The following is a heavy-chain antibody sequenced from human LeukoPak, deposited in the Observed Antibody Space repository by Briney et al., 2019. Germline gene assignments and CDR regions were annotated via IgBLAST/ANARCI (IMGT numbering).Heavy chain of an antibody. Sequence: GGSLRLSCAASGFTFDDYGMSWVRQAPGKGLEWVSGINWNGGSTGYADSVKGRFTISRDNAKNSLYLQMNSLRAEDTALYHCARGNTAMVDDAFDIWGQGTMVTVSS. CDR3: ARGNTAMVDDAFDI. D-gene: IGHD5-18*01. J-gene: IGHJ3*02. CDR1: GFTFDDYG. CDR2: INWNGGST. V-gene: IGHV3-20*01.